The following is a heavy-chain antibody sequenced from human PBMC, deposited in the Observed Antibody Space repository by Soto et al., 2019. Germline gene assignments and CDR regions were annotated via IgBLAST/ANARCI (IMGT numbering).Heavy chain of an antibody. J-gene: IGHJ5*02. CDR1: GYTFTSYG. V-gene: IGHV1-18*01. Sequence: QVQLVQSGAEVKKPGASVKVSCKASGYTFTSYGISWVRQAPGQGLEWMGWINAYNGNTNYAQKLQGRVTMTAGTSTSTADMELRSLSSDDRAVSCCARVLPPFDPWGQGALVTVSS. CDR3: ARVLPPFDP. CDR2: INAYNGNT.